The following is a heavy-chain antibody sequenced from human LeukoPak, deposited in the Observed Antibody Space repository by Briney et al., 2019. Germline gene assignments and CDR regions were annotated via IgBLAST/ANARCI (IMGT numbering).Heavy chain of an antibody. Sequence: ASVKVSCKASGYTFTSYGISWVRQAPGQGLEWMGWISAYNGNTNYAQKLQGRVTMTTDTSTSTAYMELRSLRSDDTAVYYCARGVLYHPAKGFPNYYYYYMDVWGKGTTVTASS. CDR1: GYTFTSYG. V-gene: IGHV1-18*01. D-gene: IGHD2-8*01. CDR2: ISAYNGNT. CDR3: ARGVLYHPAKGFPNYYYYYMDV. J-gene: IGHJ6*03.